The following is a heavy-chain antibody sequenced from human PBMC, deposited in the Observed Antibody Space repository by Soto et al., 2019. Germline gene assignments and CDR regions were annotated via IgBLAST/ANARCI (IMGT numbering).Heavy chain of an antibody. CDR3: AIEVSMGHIVDLGY. V-gene: IGHV3-23*01. J-gene: IGHJ4*02. Sequence: VGSLRLSCASSVCTFSIFAMSCVRDAPGKGMEWVSTISGSGGSTYYADAVKGRFSISRDNSMGTLYLQMKSLRVEDTAIYYCAIEVSMGHIVDLGYLGQGTLVIVS. CDR2: ISGSGGST. CDR1: VCTFSIFA. D-gene: IGHD2-8*01.